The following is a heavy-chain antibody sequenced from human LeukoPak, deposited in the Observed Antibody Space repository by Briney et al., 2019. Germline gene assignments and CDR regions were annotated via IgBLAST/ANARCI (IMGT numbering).Heavy chain of an antibody. CDR1: GGSITTYY. V-gene: IGHV4-59*01. Sequence: PSETLSPTCTVSGGSITTYYWSWIRQPPGKGLEWIGYIFYSGSTAYNPSLKSRVTMSVDTSENQFSLKLSSVTAADTAVYYCARDRYYDSTGYNYFDPWGQGALVTVSS. J-gene: IGHJ5*02. CDR3: ARDRYYDSTGYNYFDP. D-gene: IGHD3-22*01. CDR2: IFYSGST.